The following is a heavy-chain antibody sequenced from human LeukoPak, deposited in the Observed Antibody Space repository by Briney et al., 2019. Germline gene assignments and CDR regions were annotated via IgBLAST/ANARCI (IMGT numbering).Heavy chain of an antibody. CDR3: ARDGSGSYYFDY. CDR2: ISGSGGST. V-gene: IGHV3-23*01. J-gene: IGHJ4*02. CDR1: GFTFSSYA. D-gene: IGHD1-26*01. Sequence: GGSLRLSCAASGFTFSSYAMSWVRQAPGKGLEWVSAISGSGGSTYYADSVKGRFTISRDNAKNSLYLQMNSLRAEDTAVYYCARDGSGSYYFDYWGQGTLVTVSS.